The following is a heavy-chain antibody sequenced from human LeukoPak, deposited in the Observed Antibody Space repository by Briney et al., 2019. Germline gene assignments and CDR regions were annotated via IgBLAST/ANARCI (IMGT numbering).Heavy chain of an antibody. CDR1: GFTFSSYG. J-gene: IGHJ6*02. Sequence: GGSPRLSCAASGFTFSSYGMHWVRQAPGKGLEWVAVIWYDGSNKYYADSVKGRFTISRDNSKNTLYLQMNSLRAEDTAVYYCARVRSIAAPLKRGSYYGMDVWGQGTTVTVSS. V-gene: IGHV3-33*01. CDR3: ARVRSIAAPLKRGSYYGMDV. D-gene: IGHD6-6*01. CDR2: IWYDGSNK.